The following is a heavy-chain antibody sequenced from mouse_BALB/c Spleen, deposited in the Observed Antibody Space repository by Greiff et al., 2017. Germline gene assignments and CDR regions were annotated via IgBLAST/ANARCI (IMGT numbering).Heavy chain of an antibody. CDR3: ARHGGNHVDY. CDR2: ISNGGGST. J-gene: IGHJ2*01. Sequence: EVQLVESGGGLVQPGGSLKLSCAASGFTFSSYTMSWVRQTPEKRLEWVAYISNGGGSTYYPDTVKGRFTISRDNAKNTLYLQMSSLKSEDTAMYYCARHGGNHVDYWGQGTTLTVSS. V-gene: IGHV5-12-2*01. CDR1: GFTFSSYT. D-gene: IGHD2-1*01.